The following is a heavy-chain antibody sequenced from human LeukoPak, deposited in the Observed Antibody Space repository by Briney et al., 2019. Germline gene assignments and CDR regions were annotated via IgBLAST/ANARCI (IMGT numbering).Heavy chain of an antibody. D-gene: IGHD6-19*01. V-gene: IGHV4-59*11. CDR1: GGSISSHY. Sequence: SETLSLTCTVSGGSISSHYWSWIRQPPGKGLEWIGYIYYSGSTNYNPSLKSRVTISVGTSKNPFSLKLSSVTAADTAVYYCARGPISGIDWFDPWGQGTLVTVSS. CDR3: ARGPISGIDWFDP. CDR2: IYYSGST. J-gene: IGHJ5*02.